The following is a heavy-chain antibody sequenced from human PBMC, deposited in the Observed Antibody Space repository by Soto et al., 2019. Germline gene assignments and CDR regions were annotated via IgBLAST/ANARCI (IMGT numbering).Heavy chain of an antibody. Sequence: SETLSLTCTVSGGSISSYYWSWIRQPPGKGLEWIGYIYYSGSTNYNPSLKSRVTISVDTSKNQFSLKLSSVTAADTAVYYCARDSGYSGYDPYYYYMDVWGKGTTVTVSS. V-gene: IGHV4-59*01. CDR2: IYYSGST. D-gene: IGHD5-12*01. CDR3: ARDSGYSGYDPYYYYMDV. J-gene: IGHJ6*03. CDR1: GGSISSYY.